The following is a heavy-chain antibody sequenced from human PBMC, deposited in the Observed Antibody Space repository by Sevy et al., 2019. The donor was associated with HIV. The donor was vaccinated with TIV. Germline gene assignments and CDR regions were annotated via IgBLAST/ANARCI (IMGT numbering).Heavy chain of an antibody. Sequence: GGSLRLSCAASGFTLHKAWMNWVRQAPGKGLEWVGRIKSEADGGTTDYAEPVKVRFSISRDDSKNTLYLQMISLKIEDTAVYYCSMEDGYNYFDYWGQGALVTVSS. D-gene: IGHD5-12*01. CDR2: IKSEADGGTT. CDR1: GFTLHKAW. CDR3: SMEDGYNYFDY. J-gene: IGHJ4*02. V-gene: IGHV3-15*07.